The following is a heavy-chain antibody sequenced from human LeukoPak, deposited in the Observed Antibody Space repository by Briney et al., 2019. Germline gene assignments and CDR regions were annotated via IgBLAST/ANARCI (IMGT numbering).Heavy chain of an antibody. CDR3: ARTREEWELQGYAFDI. CDR1: GYTFTSYG. Sequence: VASVKVSCKASGYTFTSYGISWVRQAPGQGLEWMGWISAYNGNINYAQKLQGRVTMTTDTSTSTAYMELRSLRSDDTAVYYCARTREEWELQGYAFDIWGQGTMVTVSS. J-gene: IGHJ3*02. CDR2: ISAYNGNI. D-gene: IGHD1-26*01. V-gene: IGHV1-18*01.